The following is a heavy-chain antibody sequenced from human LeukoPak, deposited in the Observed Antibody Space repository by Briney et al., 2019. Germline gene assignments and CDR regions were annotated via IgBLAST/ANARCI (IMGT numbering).Heavy chain of an antibody. J-gene: IGHJ5*02. Sequence: SETLSLTCTVSGGSISGHYWSWIRQSPGRGLEWIGNIWTSGITKYNPSLNSRVTILIDTSKSQVYLKVRSMTAADTAVYYCARQAQDGTDNYFDPWGLGTLVTVSS. V-gene: IGHV4-4*09. CDR3: ARQAQDGTDNYFDP. D-gene: IGHD1-14*01. CDR1: GGSISGHY. CDR2: IWTSGIT.